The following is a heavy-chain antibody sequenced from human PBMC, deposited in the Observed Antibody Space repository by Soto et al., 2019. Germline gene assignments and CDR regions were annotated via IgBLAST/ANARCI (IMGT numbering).Heavy chain of an antibody. CDR2: ISYDGTEK. Sequence: QEQLVESGGGVVQPGRSLRLACAASGFTFSKYGMHWVRQAPGKGLEWVAVISYDGTEKYYADSVKGRFSISRDNSKNILYLQVNSLRPEATAVFYCAKDLAYPGVYYYYAMDVWGQGTTVTVSS. D-gene: IGHD3-16*01. CDR1: GFTFSKYG. V-gene: IGHV3-30*18. CDR3: AKDLAYPGVYYYYAMDV. J-gene: IGHJ6*02.